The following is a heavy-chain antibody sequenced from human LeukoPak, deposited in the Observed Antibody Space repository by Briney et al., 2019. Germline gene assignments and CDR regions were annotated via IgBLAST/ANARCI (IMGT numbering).Heavy chain of an antibody. CDR2: IYSGGST. J-gene: IGHJ4*02. CDR3: ARYIAAAGRYFDY. CDR1: GFTVSSNY. V-gene: IGHV3-66*02. Sequence: GGPLRLSCAASGFTVSSNYMSWVRQAPGKGLEWVSVIYSGGSTYYADSVKGRFTISRDNSKNTLYLQMNSLRAEDTAVYYCARYIAAAGRYFDYWGQGTLVTVSS. D-gene: IGHD6-13*01.